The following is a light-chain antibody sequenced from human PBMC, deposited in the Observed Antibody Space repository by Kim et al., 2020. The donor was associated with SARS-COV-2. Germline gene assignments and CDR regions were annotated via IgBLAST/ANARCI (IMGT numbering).Light chain of an antibody. Sequence: ELTQPPSASGTPGQRVTISCSGSSSNIGSNTVNWYQQLPGTAPKLLIYSNNQRPSGVPDRFSGSKSGTSASLAISGLQSEDEADYYCAAWDDSLNGQWVFGGGTKLTVL. V-gene: IGLV1-44*01. CDR2: SNN. CDR1: SSNIGSNT. J-gene: IGLJ3*02. CDR3: AAWDDSLNGQWV.